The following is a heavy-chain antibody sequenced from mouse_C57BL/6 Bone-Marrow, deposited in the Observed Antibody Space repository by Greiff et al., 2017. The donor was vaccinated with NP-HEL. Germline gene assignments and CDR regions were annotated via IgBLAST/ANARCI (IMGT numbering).Heavy chain of an antibody. CDR1: GYTFTSYW. V-gene: IGHV1-64*01. Sequence: VQLQQPGAELVKPGASVKLSCKASGYTFTSYWMHWVKQRPGQGLEWIGMIHPNSGSTNYNEKFKSKATLTVDKSSSTAYMQLSSLTSEDSAVYYCAKGPITTVVEGYAMDYWGQGTSVTGSS. J-gene: IGHJ4*01. D-gene: IGHD1-1*01. CDR2: IHPNSGST. CDR3: AKGPITTVVEGYAMDY.